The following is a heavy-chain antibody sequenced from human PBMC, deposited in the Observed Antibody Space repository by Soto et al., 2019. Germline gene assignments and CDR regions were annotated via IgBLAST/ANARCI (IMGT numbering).Heavy chain of an antibody. J-gene: IGHJ2*01. V-gene: IGHV4-59*01. D-gene: IGHD6-13*01. CDR3: ARGLSFEATAGTMWYFDI. CDR2: IYYTGST. Sequence: QVQLQESGPGLVKPSETLSLTCTVSGDSIRNYYWSWTRQPPGKGLEWIGYIYYTGSTTYSPSLKSRVTISVDTSKTQFSLQLSSVTAADTAVYYCARGLSFEATAGTMWYFDIWGRGTLVTVSS. CDR1: GDSIRNYY.